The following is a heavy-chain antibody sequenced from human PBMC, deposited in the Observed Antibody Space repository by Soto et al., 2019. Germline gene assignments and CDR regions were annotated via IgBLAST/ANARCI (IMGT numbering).Heavy chain of an antibody. Sequence: QLVQSGAEVKKPGASVKVSCKASGYTFTSYDINWVRQATGQGLEWMGWMNPNSGNTGYAQKVQGRVTMTRNASISKDYVELSSLRSEETAGYSCAREGKGMDVWCQGTTVTVSS. J-gene: IGHJ6*02. CDR1: GYTFTSYD. V-gene: IGHV1-8*01. CDR3: AREGKGMDV. CDR2: MNPNSGNT.